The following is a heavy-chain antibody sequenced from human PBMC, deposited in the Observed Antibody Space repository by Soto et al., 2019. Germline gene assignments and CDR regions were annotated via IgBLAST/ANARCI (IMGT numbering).Heavy chain of an antibody. Sequence: PGGSLRLSCAASVFTFSSYGMHWVRQAPGKGLEWVAVIWYDGSNKYYADSVKGRFTISRDNSKNTLYLQMNSLRAEDTAVYYCARAPGYGSGSSLLDWGQGTLVTV. J-gene: IGHJ4*02. V-gene: IGHV3-33*01. D-gene: IGHD3-10*01. CDR1: VFTFSSYG. CDR3: ARAPGYGSGSSLLD. CDR2: IWYDGSNK.